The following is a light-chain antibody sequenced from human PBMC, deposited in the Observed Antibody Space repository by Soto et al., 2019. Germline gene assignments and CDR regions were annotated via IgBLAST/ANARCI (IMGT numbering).Light chain of an antibody. CDR3: QSYDNRLSGYV. CDR2: GNI. J-gene: IGLJ1*01. CDR1: SSNIGAGYD. V-gene: IGLV1-40*01. Sequence: QSVLTQPASMSAAPGQRVTISCTGSSSNIGAGYDVHWYQQLPGAAPKLLIHGNINRPSGVPERFSGSKSGTSASLVITGLQPEDEATYYCQSYDNRLSGYVFGAGTKVTV.